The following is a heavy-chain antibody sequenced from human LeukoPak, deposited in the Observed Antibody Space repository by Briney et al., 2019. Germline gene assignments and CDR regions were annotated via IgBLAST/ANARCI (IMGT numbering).Heavy chain of an antibody. CDR3: ASSLLWFGELLREFDY. CDR1: GYTFTGYY. Sequence: ASVKVSCKASGYTFTGYYLHWVRQAPGQGLEWMGWINPNTGGTNYAQKFQDRVTMTRDTSISTAYMELSRLRSEDTAVYYCASSLLWFGELLREFDYWGQGTLVTVSS. CDR2: INPNTGGT. D-gene: IGHD3-10*01. V-gene: IGHV1-2*02. J-gene: IGHJ4*02.